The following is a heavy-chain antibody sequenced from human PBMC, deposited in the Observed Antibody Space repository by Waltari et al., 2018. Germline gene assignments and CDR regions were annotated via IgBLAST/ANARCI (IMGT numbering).Heavy chain of an antibody. Sequence: EVQLVESGGGLVQPGRSLRLSCAVSGFTFDDYAMHWVRQPPGKGPEWVSGISWNSGRIGYADSVKGRFTISRDNAKNYLYLQMNSLRAEDTALYYCARDTVASYYYYMDVWGKGTTVTVSS. CDR3: ARDTVASYYYYMDV. D-gene: IGHD4-17*01. CDR1: GFTFDDYA. CDR2: ISWNSGRI. J-gene: IGHJ6*03. V-gene: IGHV3-9*01.